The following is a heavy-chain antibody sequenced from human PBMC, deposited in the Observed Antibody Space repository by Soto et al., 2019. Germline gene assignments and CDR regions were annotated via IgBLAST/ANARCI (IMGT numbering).Heavy chain of an antibody. V-gene: IGHV1-8*01. D-gene: IGHD4-4*01. Sequence: ASVKVSCKASGYTFTSYDINWVRQATGQGLEWMGWMNPNSGNTGYAQKFQGRVTMTRNTSISTAYMELSSLRSEDTAVYYCARKSSTGYSNFPRYGMDVWGQGTTVTV. J-gene: IGHJ6*02. CDR2: MNPNSGNT. CDR1: GYTFTSYD. CDR3: ARKSSTGYSNFPRYGMDV.